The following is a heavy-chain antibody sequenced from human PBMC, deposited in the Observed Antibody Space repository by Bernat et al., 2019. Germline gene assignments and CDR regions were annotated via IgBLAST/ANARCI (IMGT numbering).Heavy chain of an antibody. Sequence: QVQLVESGGGVVQPGRSLRLSCAASGFTFSSYAMHWVRQAPGKGLEWVAVISYDGSNKYYADSVKGRFTISRDNSKNTLYLQMNSLRAEDTAVYYCAKDLSPIFGVVINTYYYYGMDVWGQGTTVTVSS. V-gene: IGHV3-30*04. J-gene: IGHJ6*02. D-gene: IGHD3-3*01. CDR3: AKDLSPIFGVVINTYYYYGMDV. CDR2: ISYDGSNK. CDR1: GFTFSSYA.